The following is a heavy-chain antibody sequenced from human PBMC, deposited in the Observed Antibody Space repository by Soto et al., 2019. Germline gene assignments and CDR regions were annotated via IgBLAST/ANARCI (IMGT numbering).Heavy chain of an antibody. V-gene: IGHV4-39*01. CDR3: AGPEDFDY. J-gene: IGHJ4*02. CDR2: IYYSGST. CDR1: GVSISSSSYY. Sequence: SETLSLTCTVSGVSISSSSYYWGWIRQPPGKGLEWIGSIYYSGSTYYNPSLKSRVTISVDTSKNQFSLKLSSVTAADTAVYYCAGPEDFDYWGQGTLVTVSS.